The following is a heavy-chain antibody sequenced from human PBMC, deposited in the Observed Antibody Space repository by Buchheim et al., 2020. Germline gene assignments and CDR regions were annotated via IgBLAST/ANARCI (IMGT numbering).Heavy chain of an antibody. Sequence: QVQLVQSGAEVKKPGSSVMVSCMTSGDIFSTYDGVSWVRQAPGQGLEWMGGIIPSFGSPSYAQKFHGRVTITADKSTTTLYLELTSLKSEDTAVYFCARDGTSRRFFYYAMDVWGQGT. V-gene: IGHV1-69*06. CDR1: GDIFSTYD. CDR2: IIPSFGSP. CDR3: ARDGTSRRFFYYAMDV. J-gene: IGHJ6*02.